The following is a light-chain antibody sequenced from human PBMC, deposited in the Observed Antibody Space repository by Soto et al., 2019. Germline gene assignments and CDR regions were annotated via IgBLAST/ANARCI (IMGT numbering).Light chain of an antibody. Sequence: QSALTQPPSAAGSPGQSVNISCTGTSTDVGGYNYVSWYQQYPGKAPKLMIYEVSKRPSGVPDRFSGSKSGNTASLTVSGLQADDEADYYFSSDGGRYNYVVGTGTKLTVL. V-gene: IGLV2-8*01. CDR3: SSDGGRYNYV. CDR2: EVS. J-gene: IGLJ1*01. CDR1: STDVGGYNY.